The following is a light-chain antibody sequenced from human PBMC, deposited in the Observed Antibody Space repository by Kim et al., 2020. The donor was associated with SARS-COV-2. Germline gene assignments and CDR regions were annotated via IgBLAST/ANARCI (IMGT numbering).Light chain of an antibody. J-gene: IGLJ3*02. Sequence: GGTVTLTCALSSGSLSDGYHCTWFQHTPGQLPRTLVYGTTTRFSGVPDRFSGSILGNKGALTISGVQPDDECDYRCALYMGVGKWVFGGGTQLTVL. V-gene: IGLV8-61*01. CDR1: SGSLSDGYH. CDR3: ALYMGVGKWV. CDR2: GTT.